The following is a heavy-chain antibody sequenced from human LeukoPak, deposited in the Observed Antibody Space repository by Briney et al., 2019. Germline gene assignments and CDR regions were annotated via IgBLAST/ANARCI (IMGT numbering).Heavy chain of an antibody. D-gene: IGHD3-10*01. CDR1: GYTFTSYY. Sequence: GASVKVSCKASGYTFTSYYMHWVRQAPGQGLEWMGIINPSGGSTSYAQKFQGRVTMTRDMSTSTVYMELSSLRSEDTAVCYCARGSGSYPLDYWGQGTLVTVSS. V-gene: IGHV1-46*01. J-gene: IGHJ4*02. CDR3: ARGSGSYPLDY. CDR2: INPSGGST.